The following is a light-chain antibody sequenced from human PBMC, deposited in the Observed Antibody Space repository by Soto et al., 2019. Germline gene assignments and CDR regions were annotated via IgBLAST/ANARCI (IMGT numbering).Light chain of an antibody. V-gene: IGKV1-39*01. J-gene: IGKJ2*01. Sequence: DIQMTQSPSSLSASVGDRVTITCRASQSISTYLNWYQQKPGKAPKLLLYVASSLQSGVPSRFSGSGSGTDFTLTISSLQPEDFATYYCQQSYSILPYTFGQGTKLEIK. CDR1: QSISTY. CDR2: VAS. CDR3: QQSYSILPYT.